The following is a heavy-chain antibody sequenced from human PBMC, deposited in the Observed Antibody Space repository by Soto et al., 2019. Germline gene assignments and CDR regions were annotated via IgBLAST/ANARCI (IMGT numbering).Heavy chain of an antibody. V-gene: IGHV1-18*01. Sequence: ASVKVSCKASGFTFITYGISWVRQAPGQGLEWVGWISGDNGNTNYAQKLQGRVTMTTDTSTSTAYMELNSLRAEDTAVYYCAKPPGPVAGKEDYFQHWGQGTLVTVSS. CDR2: ISGDNGNT. CDR3: AKPPGPVAGKEDYFQH. J-gene: IGHJ1*01. D-gene: IGHD6-19*01. CDR1: GFTFITYG.